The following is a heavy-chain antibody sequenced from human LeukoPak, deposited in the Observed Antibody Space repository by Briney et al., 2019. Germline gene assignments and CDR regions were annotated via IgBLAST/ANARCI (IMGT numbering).Heavy chain of an antibody. D-gene: IGHD3-10*01. CDR2: IRYDGSNK. Sequence: GGSLRLSCAASGFTFSSYGMHWVSQAPGKGLEWVAFIRYDGSNKYYADSVKGRFTISRDNSKNTLYLQMNSLRAEDTAVYYCAKSYGSGATGYYFDYWGQGTLVTVSS. V-gene: IGHV3-30*02. CDR1: GFTFSSYG. J-gene: IGHJ4*02. CDR3: AKSYGSGATGYYFDY.